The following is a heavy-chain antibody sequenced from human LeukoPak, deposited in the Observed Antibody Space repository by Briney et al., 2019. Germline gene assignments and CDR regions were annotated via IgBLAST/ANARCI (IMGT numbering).Heavy chain of an antibody. Sequence: GGSLRLSCAASGFTFSNYDMHWVRQATGKGLEWVSAIGTAGDTYYPGSVKGRFTISRENAKNSLYLQMNSLRAGDTAVYYCTRVFPGDWYFDLWGRGTLVTVSS. J-gene: IGHJ2*01. CDR1: GFTFSNYD. V-gene: IGHV3-13*01. CDR3: TRVFPGDWYFDL. CDR2: IGTAGDT. D-gene: IGHD3-3*01.